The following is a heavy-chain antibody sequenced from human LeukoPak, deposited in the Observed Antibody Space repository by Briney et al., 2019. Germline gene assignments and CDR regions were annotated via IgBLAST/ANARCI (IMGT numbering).Heavy chain of an antibody. CDR2: IWYDGSNK. Sequence: GGSLRLSCAASGFTFRNHGMHWVRQAPGKGLEWVAVIWYDGSNKYYADSVKGRFTISRDNSKSTLYLQMSSLRAEDTATYYCAKDQTPLYFYYYGMDVWGQGTTVTVSS. J-gene: IGHJ6*02. CDR1: GFTFRNHG. V-gene: IGHV3-33*06. CDR3: AKDQTPLYFYYYGMDV.